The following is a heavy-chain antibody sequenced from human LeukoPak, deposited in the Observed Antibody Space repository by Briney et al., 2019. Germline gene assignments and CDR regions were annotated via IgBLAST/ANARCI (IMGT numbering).Heavy chain of an antibody. D-gene: IGHD3/OR15-3a*01. Sequence: SETLSLTCTVSDYSISSGYGYYWGWIRQPPGKGLEWIGNIYHSGITYYNHFNSSLKSRVTISIDTSKNQFSLRLTSVTAADTAVYYCARQTGSGLFILPGGQGTLVTVSS. CDR3: ARQTGSGLFILP. V-gene: IGHV4-38-2*02. CDR1: DYSISSGYGYY. J-gene: IGHJ4*02. CDR2: IYHSGIT.